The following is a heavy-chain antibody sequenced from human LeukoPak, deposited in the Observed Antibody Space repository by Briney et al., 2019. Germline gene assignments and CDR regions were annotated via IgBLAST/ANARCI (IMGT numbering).Heavy chain of an antibody. V-gene: IGHV1-69*04. J-gene: IGHJ3*02. CDR3: ARGTGSEAFDI. D-gene: IGHD2-15*01. Sequence: SVKVSCKASGGTFSSYAISWVRQAPGQGLEWMGRIIPILGIANYAQKFQGRVTITADKSTNTAYMELSSLRSEDTAVYYCARGTGSEAFDIWGPGTMVTVSS. CDR1: GGTFSSYA. CDR2: IIPILGIA.